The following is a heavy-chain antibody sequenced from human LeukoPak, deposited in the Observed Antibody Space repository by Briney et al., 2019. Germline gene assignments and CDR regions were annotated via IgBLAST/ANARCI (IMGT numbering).Heavy chain of an antibody. CDR2: IYYSGST. J-gene: IGHJ3*02. CDR1: GGSISSSSYY. D-gene: IGHD3-22*01. CDR3: ASYAYYDSSGYYGAFDI. Sequence: PSETLSLTCTVSGGSISSSSYYWGWIRQPPGKGLEWIGSIYYSGSTYYNPSLKSRVTISVDTSKNQFSLKLSSVTAADTAVYYCASYAYYDSSGYYGAFDIWGQGTMVTVSS. V-gene: IGHV4-39*07.